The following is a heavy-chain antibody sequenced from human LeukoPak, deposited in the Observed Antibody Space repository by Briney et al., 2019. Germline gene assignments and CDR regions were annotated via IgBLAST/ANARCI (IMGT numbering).Heavy chain of an antibody. CDR3: AREGSIVARTDY. CDR2: ISYDGNRE. Sequence: GRSLRPSCEASGFTFDNYAMHWVRQAPGKRLEWVAVISYDGNREYYPDSVKGRFTISRDNSKNTLYLQMNGLKTEDTAVYYCAREGSIVARTDYWGQGALIIVSS. CDR1: GFTFDNYA. D-gene: IGHD2-15*01. V-gene: IGHV3-30-3*01. J-gene: IGHJ4*02.